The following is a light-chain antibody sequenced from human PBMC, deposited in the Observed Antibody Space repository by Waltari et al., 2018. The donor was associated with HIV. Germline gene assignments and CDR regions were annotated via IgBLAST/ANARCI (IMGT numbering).Light chain of an antibody. CDR2: ENN. Sequence: QSVLTQPPSVSAAPGPKVTISCSGSSSNLGNNYVSWYQQLPGTAPKLASYENNKRPSGIPDRFAGSKSGTSTTLDISGLQTGDEADYFCGTWDSSLRMVYGGGTKLTVL. V-gene: IGLV1-51*02. J-gene: IGLJ2*01. CDR1: SSNLGNNY. CDR3: GTWDSSLRMV.